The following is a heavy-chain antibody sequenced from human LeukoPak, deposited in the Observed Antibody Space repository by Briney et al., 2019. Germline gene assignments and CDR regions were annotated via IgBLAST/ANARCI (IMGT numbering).Heavy chain of an antibody. D-gene: IGHD1-26*01. CDR3: ASGKPALYYFDY. CDR1: GYSFTAYY. V-gene: IGHV1-2*02. CDR2: INPDSGDT. Sequence: ASVKVSCKASGYSFTAYYMHWVRQAPGQGLEWLGWINPDSGDTHFARSFQGRVTMTSDTSITTAYMELSRLRSDDTATYYCASGKPALYYFDYWGQGTLVAVSS. J-gene: IGHJ4*02.